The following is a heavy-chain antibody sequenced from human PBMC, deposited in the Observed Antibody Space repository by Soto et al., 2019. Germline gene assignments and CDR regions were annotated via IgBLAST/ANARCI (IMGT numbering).Heavy chain of an antibody. D-gene: IGHD3-22*01. Sequence: PGGSLRLSCAASGFTFSNAWMSWVRQAPGTGLEWVSAINGGGSGGRTYYADSVKGRFTISRDNSKNTLYLQMNSLRAEDTAVYYCAKEVSSSFDYWGQGTLVTVS. CDR3: AKEVSSSFDY. J-gene: IGHJ4*02. V-gene: IGHV3-23*01. CDR1: GFTFSNAW. CDR2: INGGGSGGRT.